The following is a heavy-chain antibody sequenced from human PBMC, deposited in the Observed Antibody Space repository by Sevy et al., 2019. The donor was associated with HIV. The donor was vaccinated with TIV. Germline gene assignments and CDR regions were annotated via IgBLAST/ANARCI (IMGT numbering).Heavy chain of an antibody. D-gene: IGHD6-13*01. CDR1: GGTFSRFA. J-gene: IGHJ5*02. CDR3: ARLGAAGLAGWFDP. Sequence: ASVKVSCKASGGTFSRFAISWMRQAPGQGLEWMGGIIPIFGTTNYARNFQGRLTITADESTSAAYMELSSLTSEDSAVYYCARLGAAGLAGWFDPWGQGTLVTVSS. CDR2: IIPIFGTT. V-gene: IGHV1-69*13.